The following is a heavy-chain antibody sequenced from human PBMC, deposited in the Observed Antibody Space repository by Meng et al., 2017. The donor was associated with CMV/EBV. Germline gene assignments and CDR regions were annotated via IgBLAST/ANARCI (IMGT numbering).Heavy chain of an antibody. V-gene: IGHV3-30*02. CDR1: GFTFSSYG. J-gene: IGHJ6*02. CDR2: IRYDGSNR. D-gene: IGHD4-17*01. CDR3: AKDAPSYGVSPSYYYYGMDV. Sequence: GGSLRLSCAASGFTFSSYGMHWVRQAPGKGQDWVAFIRYDGSNRYYADSVKGRFTISKDNSKNTLYLQMNSLRPEDTAVYYCAKDAPSYGVSPSYYYYGMDVWGQGTTVTVSS.